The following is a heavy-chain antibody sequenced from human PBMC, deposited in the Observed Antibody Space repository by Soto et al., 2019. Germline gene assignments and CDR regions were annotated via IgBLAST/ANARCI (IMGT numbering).Heavy chain of an antibody. D-gene: IGHD4-17*01. J-gene: IGHJ4*02. Sequence: ASVKVSCKASGDTFTGYYMHWRRQPPAEGLEGRGGINPNSGGTNYAQKFQGRVTMTTDTSISTAYMQLSRLRSADTAVYYCARDRGYGDYVTGFPDYWGQGTLVTVSS. V-gene: IGHV1-2*02. CDR3: ARDRGYGDYVTGFPDY. CDR2: INPNSGGT. CDR1: GDTFTGYY.